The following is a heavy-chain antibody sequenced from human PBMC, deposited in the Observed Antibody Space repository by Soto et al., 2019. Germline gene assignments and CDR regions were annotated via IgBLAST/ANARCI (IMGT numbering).Heavy chain of an antibody. CDR1: GDSVSSNSAA. CDR2: TYYRSKWYN. Sequence: PSQTLSLTCAISGDSVSSNSAAWNWIRQSPSRGLEWLGRTYYRSKWYNDYAVSVKSRITINPDTSKNQFSLQLNSVTPEDTAVYYCASQGGGYSSSQYYYYMDVWGKGTTLTVSS. V-gene: IGHV6-1*01. J-gene: IGHJ6*03. D-gene: IGHD6-6*01. CDR3: ASQGGGYSSSQYYYYMDV.